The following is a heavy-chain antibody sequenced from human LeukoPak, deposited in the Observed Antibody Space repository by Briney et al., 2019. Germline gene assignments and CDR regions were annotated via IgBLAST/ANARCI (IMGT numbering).Heavy chain of an antibody. V-gene: IGHV3-7*03. CDR2: IKQDGSEK. CDR3: ARSRIAYSSSSSWFDP. J-gene: IGHJ5*02. Sequence: GGSLRLSCAASGFTFSSYWMSWVRQAPGKGLEWVANIKQDGSEKYYVDSVKGRFTISRDNAKNSLYLQMNSLRAEDTAVYYCARSRIAYSSSSSWFDPWGQGTLVTVSS. CDR1: GFTFSSYW. D-gene: IGHD6-6*01.